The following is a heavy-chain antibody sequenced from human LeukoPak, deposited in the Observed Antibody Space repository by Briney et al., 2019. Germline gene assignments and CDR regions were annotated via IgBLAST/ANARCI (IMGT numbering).Heavy chain of an antibody. CDR3: ATLSLNWNYNHYFDF. D-gene: IGHD1-7*01. Sequence: PGGSLRPSCAASGFTFSTYAMHWIRQAPGRGLEWVAFIRSDGSNKDYADSVKGRFTISRDNSKNTLYLQMNSLRVEDTGVYYCATLSLNWNYNHYFDFWGQGTLVTISS. J-gene: IGHJ4*02. CDR2: IRSDGSNK. V-gene: IGHV3-30*02. CDR1: GFTFSTYA.